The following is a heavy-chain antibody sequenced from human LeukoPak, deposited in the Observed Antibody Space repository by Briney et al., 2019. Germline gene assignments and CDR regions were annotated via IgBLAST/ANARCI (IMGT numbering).Heavy chain of an antibody. CDR1: GYTFTSYG. J-gene: IGHJ4*02. Sequence: GASVKVSCKASGYTFTSYGISWVRQAPGQGLERMGWISAYNGNTNYAQKLQGRVTMTTDTSTSTAYMELRSLRSDDTAVYYCARDMPSASDYYYGSGSYYYAYWGQGTLVTVSS. CDR2: ISAYNGNT. V-gene: IGHV1-18*01. CDR3: ARDMPSASDYYYGSGSYYYAY. D-gene: IGHD3-10*01.